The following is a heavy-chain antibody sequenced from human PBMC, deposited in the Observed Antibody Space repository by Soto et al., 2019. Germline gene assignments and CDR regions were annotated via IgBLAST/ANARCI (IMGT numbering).Heavy chain of an antibody. V-gene: IGHV4-31*03. J-gene: IGHJ5*02. CDR2: IYYSGST. CDR1: GGSISCGGYY. CDR3: ARGKYDGIVVVPAAMVPKYNWFDP. Sequence: SETLSLTCTVSGGSISCGGYYWSWIRQHPGKGLEWIGYIYYSGSTYYNPSLKSRVTISVDTSKNQFSLKLSSVTAADTAVYYCARGKYDGIVVVPAAMVPKYNWFDPWGQGTLVTVSS. D-gene: IGHD2-2*01.